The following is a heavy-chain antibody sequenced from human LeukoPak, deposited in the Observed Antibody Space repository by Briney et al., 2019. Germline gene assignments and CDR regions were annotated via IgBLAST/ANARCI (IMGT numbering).Heavy chain of an antibody. CDR2: ISGSGGST. CDR1: GFTFSSYA. CDR3: AKYSHTSGWYEDY. J-gene: IGHJ4*02. V-gene: IGHV3-23*01. Sequence: GGSLRLSCAASGFTFSSYAMHWVRQAPGKGLEWVAVISGSGGSTYYADSXXGRFTISRDNSKDTLYLQMSSLRAEDTAVYYCAKYSHTSGWYEDYWGQGTLVTVSS. D-gene: IGHD6-19*01.